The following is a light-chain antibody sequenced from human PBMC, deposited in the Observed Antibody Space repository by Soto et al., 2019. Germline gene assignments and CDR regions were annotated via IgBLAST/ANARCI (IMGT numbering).Light chain of an antibody. V-gene: IGKV3-11*01. CDR2: DAS. CDR3: QQRSNWPPT. CDR1: QSVSSY. J-gene: IGKJ1*01. Sequence: SVLSQSPATPSLSPGERATLSCRASQSVSSYLAWYQQKPGQAPRLLIYDASTRATGIPARFSGSGSGTDFTLTITSLEPEDFAVYYCQQRSNWPPTFGQGTKV.